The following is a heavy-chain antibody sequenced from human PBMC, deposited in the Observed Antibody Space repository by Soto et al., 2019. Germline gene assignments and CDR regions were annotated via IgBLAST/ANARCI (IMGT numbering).Heavy chain of an antibody. CDR1: GFTFSSYD. J-gene: IGHJ4*02. Sequence: EVQLVESGGGLVQPGGSLRLSCAASGFTFSSYDMHWVRQATGKGLEWVSAIDTTGDTFYPGSVKGRFPISRENAKNSLYVQMSSLRAADTSVYSCARAGRYCGTTSCRYYFDYWGQGTLVTVSS. CDR3: ARAGRYCGTTSCRYYFDY. D-gene: IGHD2-2*01. V-gene: IGHV3-13*04. CDR2: IDTTGDT.